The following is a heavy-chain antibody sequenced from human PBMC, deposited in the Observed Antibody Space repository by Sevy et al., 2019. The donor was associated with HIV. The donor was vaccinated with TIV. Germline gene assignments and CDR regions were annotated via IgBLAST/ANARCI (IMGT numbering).Heavy chain of an antibody. J-gene: IGHJ4*02. V-gene: IGHV3-23*01. D-gene: IGHD4-17*01. CDR1: GFTFSSYA. CDR3: ALSRYGDSFDY. Sequence: GGSLRLSCAASGFTFSSYAMSWVRQAPGKGLEWVSAISGSGGSTYYADSVKGRFTISRNNSKNTLYLQMNSLRAEDTAVYYCALSRYGDSFDYWGQGTLVTVSS. CDR2: ISGSGGST.